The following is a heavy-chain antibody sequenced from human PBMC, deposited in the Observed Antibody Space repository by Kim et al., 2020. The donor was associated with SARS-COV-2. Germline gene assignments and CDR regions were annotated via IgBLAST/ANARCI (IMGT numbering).Heavy chain of an antibody. V-gene: IGHV2-5*01. D-gene: IGHD2-21*02. CDR1: GFSLSTNRVN. CDR2: IYWNDDK. CDR3: AHSSDSPFGY. Sequence: SGPTLVNPTQTLTLTCSFSGFSLSTNRVNVAWIRQPPGRALEWLAIIYWNDDKHYSPSLKERLIITKATSKDQVVLILTNVDPVDTATYYCAHSSDSPFGYWGQGTLVTVSS. J-gene: IGHJ4*02.